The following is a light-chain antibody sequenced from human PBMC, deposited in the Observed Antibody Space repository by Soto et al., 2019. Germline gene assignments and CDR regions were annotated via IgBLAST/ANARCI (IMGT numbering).Light chain of an antibody. CDR2: AAF. CDR3: QQSYSLPPT. J-gene: IGKJ3*01. V-gene: IGKV1-39*01. Sequence: DIQMTQSPSSLSASVGDRVTITCRTSQGINDYLNWYQQKPGKAPNLLITAAFSLQSGVPSRFTGSGSGTHFTLTISNLQPEDFATYYCQQSYSLPPTFGPGTKVDIK. CDR1: QGINDY.